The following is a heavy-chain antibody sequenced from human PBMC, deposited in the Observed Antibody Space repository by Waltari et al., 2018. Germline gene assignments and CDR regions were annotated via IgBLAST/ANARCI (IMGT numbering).Heavy chain of an antibody. CDR2: INPNSGGT. CDR1: GYIFTKYW. CDR3: ASLLTVSPFDY. J-gene: IGHJ4*02. D-gene: IGHD3-9*01. Sequence: VQLVQSGAEVKKPGESLKISCKGSGYIFTKYWIGWVRQMHGKGLEWMGRINPNSGGTNYAQKFQGRVTMTRDTSISTAYMELSRLRSDDTAVYYCASLLTVSPFDYWGQGTLVTVAS. V-gene: IGHV1-2*06.